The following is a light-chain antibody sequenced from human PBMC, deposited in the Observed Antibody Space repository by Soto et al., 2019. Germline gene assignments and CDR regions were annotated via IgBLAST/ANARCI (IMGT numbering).Light chain of an antibody. CDR1: QSVGTY. CDR3: QQRTDLPIT. Sequence: EIVLTQSKATLSFSPGERATLSCRASQSVGTYLSWYQQKPGPAPRLLISDASNRATGIPARFSGSGSGADFTLTIISLEPEDFAVYYCQQRTDLPITFGQGTRLEI. J-gene: IGKJ5*01. CDR2: DAS. V-gene: IGKV3-11*01.